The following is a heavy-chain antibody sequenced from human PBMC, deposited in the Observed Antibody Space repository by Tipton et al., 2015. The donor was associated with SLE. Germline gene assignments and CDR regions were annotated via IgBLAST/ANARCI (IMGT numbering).Heavy chain of an antibody. CDR3: ARPSRGHGDYDN. J-gene: IGHJ4*02. V-gene: IGHV4-38-2*01. CDR1: GYSITYDHN. CDR2: IHHSGKT. D-gene: IGHD4-17*01. Sequence: TLSLTCAVSGYSITYDHNWGWIRQPPGKGLEWVGSIHHSGKTYYNPSLKSRVTMSVDTSKNHLSLNWSSVTAADTAVYYCARPSRGHGDYDNWGQGTQVTVSS.